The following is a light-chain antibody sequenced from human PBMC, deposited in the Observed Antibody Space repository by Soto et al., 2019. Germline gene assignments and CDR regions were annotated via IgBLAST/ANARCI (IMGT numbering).Light chain of an antibody. CDR1: QSVRTY. V-gene: IGKV3-20*01. Sequence: SPGERATLSCRASQSVRTYLAWYQVKPGQAPRLLIYDASSRATGIPDRFSGSGSGTDFTLTISRLEPEDFAVYYCHHYGSSAWTFGQGTKVDIK. CDR2: DAS. CDR3: HHYGSSAWT. J-gene: IGKJ1*01.